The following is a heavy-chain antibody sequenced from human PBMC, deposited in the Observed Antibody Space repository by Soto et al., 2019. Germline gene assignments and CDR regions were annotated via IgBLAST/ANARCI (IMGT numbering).Heavy chain of an antibody. J-gene: IGHJ4*02. CDR1: GYSFTNYW. V-gene: IGHV5-51*01. Sequence: GESLKISCNGSGYSFTNYWIGWVRQMPGKGLEWMGIINPADSDTRYSPSFQGQVTVSVDKSISTAYLQRGSLKASDTAMYYCVRPDSTGYYSHWGQGTPVNVS. D-gene: IGHD3-9*01. CDR3: VRPDSTGYYSH. CDR2: INPADSDT.